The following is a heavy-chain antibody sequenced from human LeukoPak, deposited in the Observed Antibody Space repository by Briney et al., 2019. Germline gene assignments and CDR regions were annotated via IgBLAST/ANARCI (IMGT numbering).Heavy chain of an antibody. D-gene: IGHD6-19*01. CDR1: GGTFSSYA. CDR2: IIPIFGTA. V-gene: IGHV1-69*05. CDR3: ARGDSSGWYPNYYYYYYMDV. Sequence: EASAKVSCKASGGTFSSYAISWVRQAPGQGLEWMGRIIPIFGTANYAQKFQGRVTITTDESTSTAYMELSSLRSEDTAVYYCARGDSSGWYPNYYYYYYMDVWGKGTTVTVSS. J-gene: IGHJ6*03.